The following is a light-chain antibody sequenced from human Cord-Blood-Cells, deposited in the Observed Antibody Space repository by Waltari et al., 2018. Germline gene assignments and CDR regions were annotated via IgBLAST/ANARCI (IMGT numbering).Light chain of an antibody. J-gene: IGLJ3*02. CDR2: GKN. Sequence: SSELTQDPAVSVALGQTVRITCHGDSLKSYYASWYQQKPGQAPVLVIYGKNNRPSGIPDRFSGSSSGNTASLNITGAQAEDEADYYCNSRDSSGNHWVFGGGTKLTVL. CDR1: SLKSYY. CDR3: NSRDSSGNHWV. V-gene: IGLV3-19*01.